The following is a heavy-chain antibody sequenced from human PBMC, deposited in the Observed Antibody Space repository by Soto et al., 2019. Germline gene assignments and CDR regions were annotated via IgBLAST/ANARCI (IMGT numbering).Heavy chain of an antibody. Sequence: VQLVESGGGLVQPGRSRRLSCVVSEISFDDYAMHWVRQVPGKGLEWVSGINWDSGDIGYADSVKGRFTISRDNAKNSLYLQMNSLRTEDTALYYCAKDTAPGFYDANGHIDYWGQGTPVTVSS. CDR3: AKDTAPGFYDANGHIDY. V-gene: IGHV3-9*01. CDR1: EISFDDYA. CDR2: INWDSGDI. J-gene: IGHJ4*02. D-gene: IGHD2-8*01.